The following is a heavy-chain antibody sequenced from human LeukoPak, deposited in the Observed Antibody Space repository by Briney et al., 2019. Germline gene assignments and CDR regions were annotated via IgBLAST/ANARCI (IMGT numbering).Heavy chain of an antibody. CDR2: IYSSGST. CDR3: ARSDYGVAFDI. V-gene: IGHV3-53*01. J-gene: IGHJ3*02. Sequence: AGGSLRLSCAASGFSVSNNYMSWVRQAPGKGLERVSVIYSSGSTYYADSVKGRFTISRENSKNTLYLQMNSLRAEDTAVYYCARSDYGVAFDIWGQGTMVTVSS. CDR1: GFSVSNNY. D-gene: IGHD4-17*01.